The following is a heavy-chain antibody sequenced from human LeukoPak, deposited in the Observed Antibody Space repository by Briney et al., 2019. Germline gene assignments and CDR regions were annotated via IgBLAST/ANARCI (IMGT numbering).Heavy chain of an antibody. Sequence: PGRSLRLSCAASGFTFSSYALHWVRQAPGKGLEWVALISYDGSDNYYADSVKGRFTISRDNSKNTLYLQMISLRAEDTAVYYCAREEDKCQVTATFGYWGQGTLVTVSS. J-gene: IGHJ4*02. D-gene: IGHD2-15*01. CDR1: GFTFSSYA. CDR2: ISYDGSDN. CDR3: AREEDKCQVTATFGY. V-gene: IGHV3-30*04.